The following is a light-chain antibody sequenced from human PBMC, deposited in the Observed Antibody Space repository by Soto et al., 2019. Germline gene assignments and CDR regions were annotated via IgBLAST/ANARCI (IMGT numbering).Light chain of an antibody. Sequence: QSALTQPASVSGSPGQSITISCTGTRSDVGGYNYVSWYQQHPGKAPKLMIYGVTNRPSGVSVRFSGSKSGNTASLTISGLQAEDEAYYYCSSYTSSLTTVFGGGTKLTVL. V-gene: IGLV2-14*01. CDR1: RSDVGGYNY. CDR2: GVT. J-gene: IGLJ3*02. CDR3: SSYTSSLTTV.